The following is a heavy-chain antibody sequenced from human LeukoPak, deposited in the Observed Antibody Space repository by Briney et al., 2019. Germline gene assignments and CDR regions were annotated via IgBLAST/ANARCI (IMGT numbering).Heavy chain of an antibody. Sequence: ASVKVSCKVSGYTLTELSMHWVRQAPGKGLEWMGGFDPEDGETIYAQKFQGRVTMTEDTSTDTAYMELSSLRSEDTAVYYCATVPLPAANLVYGMDVWGQGTTVTVSS. CDR2: FDPEDGET. J-gene: IGHJ6*02. D-gene: IGHD2-2*01. V-gene: IGHV1-24*01. CDR3: ATVPLPAANLVYGMDV. CDR1: GYTLTELS.